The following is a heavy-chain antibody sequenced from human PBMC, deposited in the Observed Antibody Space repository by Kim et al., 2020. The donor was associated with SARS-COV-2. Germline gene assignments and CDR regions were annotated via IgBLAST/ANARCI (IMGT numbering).Heavy chain of an antibody. D-gene: IGHD1-7*01. J-gene: IGHJ6*02. V-gene: IGHV3-33*01. Sequence: GGSLRLSCAASGFTFSSYGMHWVRQAPGKGLEWVAVIWYDGSNKYYADSVKGRFTISRDNSKNTLYLQMNSLRAEDTAVYYCAREPRITGTTVYYYGMDVWGQGTTVTVSS. CDR3: AREPRITGTTVYYYGMDV. CDR1: GFTFSSYG. CDR2: IWYDGSNK.